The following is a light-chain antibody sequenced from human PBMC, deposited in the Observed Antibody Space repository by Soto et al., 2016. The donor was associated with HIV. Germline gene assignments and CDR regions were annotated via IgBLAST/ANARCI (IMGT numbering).Light chain of an antibody. Sequence: DIQMAQSPSSLSASVGDRVIITCRASQATANSLAWYQQTPGMAPKLLLYGASNLENGVPSRFSGRRSGTDYTLTISSLQPEDFALYYCQQYYSIPWTFGQGTKLEIK. J-gene: IGKJ1*01. CDR2: GAS. CDR3: QQYYSIPWT. CDR1: QATANS. V-gene: IGKV1-NL1*01.